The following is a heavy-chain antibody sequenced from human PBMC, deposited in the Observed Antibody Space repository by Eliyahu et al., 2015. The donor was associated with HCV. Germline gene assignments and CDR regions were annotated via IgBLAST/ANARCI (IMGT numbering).Heavy chain of an antibody. J-gene: IGHJ3*02. D-gene: IGHD2-21*01. CDR3: ARGPPPHIVVVIARWAMYAFDI. CDR1: GFXFSXXA. V-gene: IGHV3-30-3*01. Sequence: QVQLVESGGGVVQPGRSLRLSCAASGFXFSXXAXXWXRQAPGKGLEWVAVISYDGSNKYYADSVKGRFTISRDNSKNTLYLQMNSLRAEDTAVYYCARGPPPHIVVVIARWAMYAFDIWGQGTMVTVSS. CDR2: ISYDGSNK.